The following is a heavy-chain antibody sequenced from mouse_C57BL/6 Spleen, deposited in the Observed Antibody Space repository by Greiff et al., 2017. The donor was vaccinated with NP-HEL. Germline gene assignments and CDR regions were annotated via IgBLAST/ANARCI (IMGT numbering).Heavy chain of an antibody. CDR1: GFTFSNYW. CDR3: TPTSYWYFDV. V-gene: IGHV6-3*01. J-gene: IGHJ1*03. CDR2: IRLKSDNYAT. D-gene: IGHD2-10*01. Sequence: EVQLVESGGGLVQPGGSMKLSCVASGFTFSNYWMNWVRQSPEKGLEWVAQIRLKSDNYATHYAESVKGRFTISRDDSKSSVYLQMNNLRAEDTGIYYCTPTSYWYFDVWGTGTTVTVSS.